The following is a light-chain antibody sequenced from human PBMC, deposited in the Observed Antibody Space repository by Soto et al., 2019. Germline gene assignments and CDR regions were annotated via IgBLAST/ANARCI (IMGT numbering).Light chain of an antibody. V-gene: IGKV3-20*01. J-gene: IGKJ1*01. Sequence: ERVITQDPATLSVAPGEKAGLSCTASHYVYSNVAWYQQRPGQAPRLLIYGASSRATGIPDRFSGSGSGTDFTLTISRLEAEDFAVYYCQQYGSSSWTFGQGTKVDIK. CDR3: QQYGSSSWT. CDR1: HYVYSN. CDR2: GAS.